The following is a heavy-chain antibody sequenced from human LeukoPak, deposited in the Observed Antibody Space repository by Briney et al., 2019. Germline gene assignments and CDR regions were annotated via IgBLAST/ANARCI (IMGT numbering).Heavy chain of an antibody. V-gene: IGHV1-18*01. D-gene: IGHD2-15*01. CDR3: ARESCSGGSCYFSGYDAFDI. CDR1: GYTFTSYG. Sequence: ASVKVSCKASGYTFTSYGISWVRRAPGQGLEWMGWISAYNGNTNYAQKLQGRVTMTTDTSTSTAYMELSSLRSEDTAVYYCARESCSGGSCYFSGYDAFDIWGQGTMVTVSS. J-gene: IGHJ3*02. CDR2: ISAYNGNT.